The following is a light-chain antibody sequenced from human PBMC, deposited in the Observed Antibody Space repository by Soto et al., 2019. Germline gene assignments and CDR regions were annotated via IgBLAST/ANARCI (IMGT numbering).Light chain of an antibody. CDR1: SSDVGLYKY. J-gene: IGLJ3*02. CDR3: MSPTTSVTWV. CDR2: DVT. V-gene: IGLV2-14*03. Sequence: QSALTQPASVSGSPGQSITISCTATSSDVGLYKYVSWYQQHPGKAPKLIIYDVTNRPSGVSSRFSGSKSGNTASLTISGLLPEDEADYYCMSPTTSVTWVFGGGTKVTVL.